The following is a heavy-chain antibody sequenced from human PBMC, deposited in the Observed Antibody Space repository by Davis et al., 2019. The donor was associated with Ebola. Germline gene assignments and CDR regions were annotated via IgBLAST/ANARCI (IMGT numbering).Heavy chain of an antibody. D-gene: IGHD2-2*01. J-gene: IGHJ6*02. Sequence: SETLSLTCAVSGGSISSSNWWSWVRQPPGKGLEWIGYIYYSGSTNYNPSLKSRVTISVDTSKNQFSLKLSSVTAADTAVYYCARVGGIVVVPAAMRYYYGMDVWGQGTTVTVSS. CDR2: IYYSGST. CDR3: ARVGGIVVVPAAMRYYYGMDV. V-gene: IGHV4-4*02. CDR1: GGSISSSNW.